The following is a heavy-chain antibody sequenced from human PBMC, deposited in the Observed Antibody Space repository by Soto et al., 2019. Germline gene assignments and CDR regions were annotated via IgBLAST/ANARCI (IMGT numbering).Heavy chain of an antibody. D-gene: IGHD6-13*01. CDR3: ARHIVAAAEDYYYGMDV. CDR2: IDPSDSYT. CDR1: GYSFTSYW. Sequence: GESLKISCKGSGYSFTSYWISWVRQMPGKGLEWMGRIDPSDSYTNYSPSFQGHVTISADKSISTAYLQWSSLKASDTAMYYCARHIVAAAEDYYYGMDVWGQGTRSPSP. V-gene: IGHV5-10-1*01. J-gene: IGHJ6*02.